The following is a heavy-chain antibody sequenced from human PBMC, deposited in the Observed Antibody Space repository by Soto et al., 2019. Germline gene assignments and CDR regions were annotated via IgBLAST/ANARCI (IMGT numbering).Heavy chain of an antibody. Sequence: EVQLVESGGGLVLPGTSLRLSCAASGFTFDDYAMHWVRQAPGKGLEWVSGISWNSDTVVYADSVKGRFTISRDNAKNALYLQMNSLRTEDTALLYCAKSLMRQRLTGWTDVFDIWGRGTMVTVSS. CDR3: AKSLMRQRLTGWTDVFDI. CDR2: ISWNSDTV. D-gene: IGHD2-2*01. J-gene: IGHJ3*02. V-gene: IGHV3-9*01. CDR1: GFTFDDYA.